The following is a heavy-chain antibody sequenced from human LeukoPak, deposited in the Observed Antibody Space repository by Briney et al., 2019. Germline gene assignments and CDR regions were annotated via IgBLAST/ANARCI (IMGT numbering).Heavy chain of an antibody. CDR2: INPNSGGT. CDR3: ATRLRGVIRFAFDM. D-gene: IGHD3-10*01. V-gene: IGHV1-2*02. Sequence: APVKVSCKASGYACTGYYMHWVRQAPGQGLEWMGWINPNSGGTNYAQKFQGRVTMTRDTSISTAYMELSRLSADYTAVSFCATRLRGVIRFAFDMWRQGTMVTVSS. CDR1: GYACTGYY. J-gene: IGHJ3*02.